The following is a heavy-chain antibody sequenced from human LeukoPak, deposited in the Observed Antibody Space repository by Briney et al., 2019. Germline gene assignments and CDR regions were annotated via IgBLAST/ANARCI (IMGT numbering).Heavy chain of an antibody. D-gene: IGHD4-11*01. CDR1: GYTFTSYY. CDR3: ARWTTMYLDY. Sequence: ASVKVSCKASGYTFTSYYIHWVRQAPGQGLEWMGIINPSGGSTNYAQKFQGRVTMTRDTSASTVYMELSSLRSEDSAVYYCARWTTMYLDYWGQGTLVIVSS. V-gene: IGHV1-46*01. J-gene: IGHJ4*02. CDR2: INPSGGST.